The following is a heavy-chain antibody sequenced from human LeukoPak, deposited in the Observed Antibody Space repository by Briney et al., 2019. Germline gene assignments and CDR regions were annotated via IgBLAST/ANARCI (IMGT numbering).Heavy chain of an antibody. D-gene: IGHD5-12*01. J-gene: IGHJ2*01. V-gene: IGHV3-23*01. CDR1: GFTFSSYA. CDR2: ISGSGGST. Sequence: PGGSLRLSCAASGFTFSSYAMSWVRQAPGKGLEWVSAISGSGGSTYYADSVKGRFTISRDNSKNTLYLQMNSLRAEDTAVYYCAKAYSGYDADWYFDLWSRGTLVTVSS. CDR3: AKAYSGYDADWYFDL.